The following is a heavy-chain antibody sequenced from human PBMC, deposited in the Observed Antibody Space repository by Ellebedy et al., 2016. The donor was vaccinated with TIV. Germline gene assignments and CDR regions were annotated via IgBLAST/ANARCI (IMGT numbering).Heavy chain of an antibody. CDR2: IQRDGGEK. CDR1: GFMFSNYW. Sequence: GESLKISCAASGFMFSNYWMSWVRQAPGKGLEWVANIQRDGGEKNYVDSVKGRFTISRDNAKNSLYLQMNSLRAEDTAVYYCASNPTELLLAFDIWGQGTMVTVSS. CDR3: ASNPTELLLAFDI. J-gene: IGHJ3*02. D-gene: IGHD1-7*01. V-gene: IGHV3-7*01.